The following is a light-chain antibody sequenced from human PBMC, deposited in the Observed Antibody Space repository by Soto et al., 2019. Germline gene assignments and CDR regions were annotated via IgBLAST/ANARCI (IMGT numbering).Light chain of an antibody. CDR3: QSYDSSLSGSL. CDR1: SSNIGAGYD. V-gene: IGLV1-40*01. J-gene: IGLJ2*01. Sequence: QSVLTQPPSVSGAPGQRVTISCTGSSSNIGAGYDVHWYQQVPGTAPKLLMSGNSNRPAGVPDRFSGSKSGTSASLAITGLQAEDEADYYCQSYDSSLSGSLFGGGTKLTVL. CDR2: GNS.